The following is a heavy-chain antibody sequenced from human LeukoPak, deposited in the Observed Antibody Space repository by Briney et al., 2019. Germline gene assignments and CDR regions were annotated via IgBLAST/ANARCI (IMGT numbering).Heavy chain of an antibody. D-gene: IGHD6-13*01. V-gene: IGHV1-18*01. CDR1: GYTLTIYG. J-gene: IGHJ5*02. CDR3: ARDRRSVAAAGIIFDP. CDR2: LSALNGNI. Sequence: ASVKVSCKASGYTLTIYGLSWVPEAPGQGRECMGWLSALNGNINYAQNLQGRDTMTTDTSTSTAYMELRSLRSDDRAVYYCARDRRSVAAAGIIFDPWGQGTLVTVSS.